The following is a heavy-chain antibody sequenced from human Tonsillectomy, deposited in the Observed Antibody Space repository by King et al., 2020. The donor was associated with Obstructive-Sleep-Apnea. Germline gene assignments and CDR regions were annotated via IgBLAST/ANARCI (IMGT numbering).Heavy chain of an antibody. D-gene: IGHD3-16*01. V-gene: IGHV1-2*02. CDR3: AREAAKFGYLWGD. CDR2: INPNSGGT. J-gene: IGHJ4*02. CDR1: GYPFNGYY. Sequence: QVQLVESGAEVKKPGASVKVSCKASGYPFNGYYMYWVRQAPGQGLEWMGWINPNSGGTSYAQKFQGRVTMTSDTSISAVYMELRRLTSDDTAVYFCAREAAKFGYLWGDWGQGTLVIVSS.